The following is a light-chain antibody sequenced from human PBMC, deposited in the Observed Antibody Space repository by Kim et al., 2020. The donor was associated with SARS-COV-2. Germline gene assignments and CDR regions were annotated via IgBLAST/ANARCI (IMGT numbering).Light chain of an antibody. Sequence: GQSITISCTGTSRDIGTYDYVSWYQQHPGKAPRLLIYDVSERPSGVSNRFSASKSGNTASLTISGLQAEDEADYYCSSYRSTSLGVFGGGTQLTVL. V-gene: IGLV2-14*03. CDR3: SSYRSTSLGV. CDR1: SRDIGTYDY. CDR2: DVS. J-gene: IGLJ2*01.